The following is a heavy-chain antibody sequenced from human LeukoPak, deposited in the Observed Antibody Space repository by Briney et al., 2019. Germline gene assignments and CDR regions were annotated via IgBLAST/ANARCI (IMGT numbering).Heavy chain of an antibody. V-gene: IGHV4-39*07. D-gene: IGHD6-19*01. CDR1: GGSISSSSYY. Sequence: PSETLSLTCTVSGGSISSSSYYWGWIRQPPGKGLEWIGSIYYSGSTNYNPSLKSRVTISVDTSKNQFSLKLSSVTAADTAVYYCARRKGSGWYALTSAGFDPWGQGTLVSVSS. CDR3: ARRKGSGWYALTSAGFDP. CDR2: IYYSGST. J-gene: IGHJ5*02.